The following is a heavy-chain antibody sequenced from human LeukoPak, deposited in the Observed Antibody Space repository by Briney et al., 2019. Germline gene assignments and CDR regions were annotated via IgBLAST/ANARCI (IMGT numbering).Heavy chain of an antibody. D-gene: IGHD3-3*01. J-gene: IGHJ4*02. V-gene: IGHV3-21*01. CDR1: GFTFSSYS. CDR2: ISSSSSYI. CDR3: ARELFWVDDY. Sequence: GGSLRLSCAASGFTFSSYSMNWVRQAPGKGLEWGSSISSSSSYIYYADSVKGRFTISRDDAKNSLYLQMNSLRAEDTAVYYYARELFWVDDYWGQGTLVTVSS.